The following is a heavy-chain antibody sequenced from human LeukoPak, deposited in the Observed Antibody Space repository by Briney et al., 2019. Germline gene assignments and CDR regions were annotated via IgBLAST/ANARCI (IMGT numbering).Heavy chain of an antibody. D-gene: IGHD6-13*01. CDR1: GFTVSSNY. CDR3: ARDYSSSWDSYAMDV. V-gene: IGHV3-21*01. CDR2: ISSGSSYR. Sequence: GGSLRLSCAASGFTVSSNYMSWVRQAPGKGLEWLSSISSGSSYRYYADSVRGRFTISRDNAKNSLSLQMNSLRAEDTAVYYCARDYSSSWDSYAMDVWGQGTTVTVSS. J-gene: IGHJ6*02.